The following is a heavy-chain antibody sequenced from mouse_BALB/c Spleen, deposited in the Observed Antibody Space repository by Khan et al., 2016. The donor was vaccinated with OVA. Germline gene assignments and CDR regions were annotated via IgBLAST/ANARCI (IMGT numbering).Heavy chain of an antibody. CDR1: GYSFTGYF. Sequence: EVQLVESGPELVKPGASVKISCKASGYSFTGYFMNWVMQSHGQSLEWIGRINPHIGKTFYNQKFVGKATLTVDESSSTAHMELRSLASEDSAVYFCARKNGSYFDYWGQGTTLTVSS. CDR3: ARKNGSYFDY. V-gene: IGHV1-20*02. CDR2: INPHIGKT. J-gene: IGHJ2*01. D-gene: IGHD1-1*01.